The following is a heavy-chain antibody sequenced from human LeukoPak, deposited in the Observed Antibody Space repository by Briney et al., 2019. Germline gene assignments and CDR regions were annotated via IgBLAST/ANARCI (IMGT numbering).Heavy chain of an antibody. Sequence: SETLSLTCTVSGGSISSGGYYWSWIRQHPGKGLEWIGYIYYSGNTNYNPSLQSRVNISVDTSKNQFFLRLTSVTAADTAVYYCARVGAVSGSIIDYWGQGTLVTVSS. J-gene: IGHJ4*02. CDR3: ARVGAVSGSIIDY. V-gene: IGHV4-61*08. CDR2: IYYSGNT. D-gene: IGHD3-16*01. CDR1: GGSISSGGYY.